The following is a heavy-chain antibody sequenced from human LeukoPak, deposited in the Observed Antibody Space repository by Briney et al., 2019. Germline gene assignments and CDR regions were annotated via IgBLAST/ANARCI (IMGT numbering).Heavy chain of an antibody. CDR3: ARDADIVATITFDY. D-gene: IGHD5-12*01. J-gene: IGHJ4*02. V-gene: IGHV3-48*01. CDR1: GFTFSSYS. CDR2: ISSSSSTI. Sequence: PGGSLRLSCAASGFTFSSYSMNWVRQAPGKGLEWVSYISSSSSTIYYADSVKGRFTISRDNAKNSLYLQMNSLRAEGTAVYYCARDADIVATITFDYWGQGTLVTVSS.